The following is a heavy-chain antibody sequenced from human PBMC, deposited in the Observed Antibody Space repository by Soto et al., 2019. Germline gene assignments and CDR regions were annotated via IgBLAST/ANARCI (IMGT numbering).Heavy chain of an antibody. J-gene: IGHJ4*02. CDR3: AKDIESRRPVTTYYFDY. CDR2: ISWDGGST. V-gene: IGHV3-43*01. CDR1: GFTFDDYT. Sequence: GESLKISCAASGFTFDDYTMHWVRQAPGKGLEWVSLISWDGGSTYYADSVKGRFTISRDNSKNSLYLQMNSLRTEDTALYYCAKDIESRRPVTTYYFDYWGQGTLVTVSS. D-gene: IGHD4-4*01.